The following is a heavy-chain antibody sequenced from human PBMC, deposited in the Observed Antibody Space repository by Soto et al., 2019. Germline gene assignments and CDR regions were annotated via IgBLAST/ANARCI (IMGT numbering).Heavy chain of an antibody. Sequence: SETLSLTCTVSGGSISSGDYYWSWIRQPPGKGLEWIGYIYYSGSTYYNPSLKSRVTISVDTSKNQFSLKLSSVTAADTAVYYCARGMNMIVVASNWFDPWGQGXLVTVSS. D-gene: IGHD3-22*01. CDR2: IYYSGST. CDR1: GGSISSGDYY. V-gene: IGHV4-30-4*01. J-gene: IGHJ5*02. CDR3: ARGMNMIVVASNWFDP.